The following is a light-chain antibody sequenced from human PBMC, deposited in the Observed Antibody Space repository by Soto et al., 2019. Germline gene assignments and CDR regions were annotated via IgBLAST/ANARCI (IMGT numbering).Light chain of an antibody. CDR3: QQYGSATPFT. J-gene: IGKJ5*01. V-gene: IGKV3-20*01. CDR1: QYVSTSY. Sequence: EIVLTQSPATLSLCPGERATLSCRAVQYVSTSYLAWYQRRPGQAPRLLIYAASSRATGIPDRFSGSGSGTDFTLTISRLEPEDFAVYYCQQYGSATPFTFGQGTRLEIK. CDR2: AAS.